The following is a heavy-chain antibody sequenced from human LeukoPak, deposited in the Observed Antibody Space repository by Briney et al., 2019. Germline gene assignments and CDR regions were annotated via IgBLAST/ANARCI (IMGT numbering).Heavy chain of an antibody. CDR3: ARAPPSIAAAGNGWFDP. CDR2: ISSSSSYI. Sequence: GGSLRLSCAASGFTFSSYIMNWVRQAPGKGLEWVSSISSSSSYIYYADSVKGRFTISRDNAKNSLCLQMNSLRAEDTAVYYCARAPPSIAAAGNGWFDPWGQGTLVTVSS. J-gene: IGHJ5*02. V-gene: IGHV3-21*01. CDR1: GFTFSSYI. D-gene: IGHD6-13*01.